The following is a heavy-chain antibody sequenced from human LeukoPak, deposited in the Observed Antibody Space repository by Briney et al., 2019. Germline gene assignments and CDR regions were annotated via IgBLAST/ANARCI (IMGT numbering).Heavy chain of an antibody. V-gene: IGHV3-30*02. Sequence: GGSLRLSCAASGFTFSSYGMHWVRQAPGKGLEWVAFIRYDGSNKYYADSVKGRFTISRDNSKNTLYLQMNSLRAEDTAVYYCVTFGELLSNGREDYFDYWGQGTLVTVSS. CDR3: VTFGELLSNGREDYFDY. CDR2: IRYDGSNK. CDR1: GFTFSSYG. D-gene: IGHD3-10*01. J-gene: IGHJ4*02.